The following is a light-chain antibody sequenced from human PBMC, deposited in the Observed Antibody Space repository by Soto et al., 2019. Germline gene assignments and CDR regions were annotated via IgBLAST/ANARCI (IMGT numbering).Light chain of an antibody. CDR2: KAS. Sequence: DIQMTQSPSTLSASVGDRVTITCRASQSISSWLAWYQQKPGKAPKLLIYKASSLESGVPSRFSGSGSGTEFTLTISSLQPDDFATYNCQQYNSYPYTFVKGTKLEIK. J-gene: IGKJ2*01. V-gene: IGKV1-5*03. CDR1: QSISSW. CDR3: QQYNSYPYT.